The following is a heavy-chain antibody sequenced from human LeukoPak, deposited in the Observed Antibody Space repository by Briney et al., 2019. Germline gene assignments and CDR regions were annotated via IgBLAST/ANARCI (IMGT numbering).Heavy chain of an antibody. CDR1: GFTFSNYW. D-gene: IGHD6-19*01. J-gene: IGHJ4*02. Sequence: PGGSLRLSCAGTGFTFSNYWMNWVRQAPGKGLEWVANIKEDGSQRYYVDSVKGRFTISRDNGKNSVYLQMSSLGAEDTAVYYCAGSSGWLFDYWGQGTLVAVSP. V-gene: IGHV3-7*01. CDR3: AGSSGWLFDY. CDR2: IKEDGSQR.